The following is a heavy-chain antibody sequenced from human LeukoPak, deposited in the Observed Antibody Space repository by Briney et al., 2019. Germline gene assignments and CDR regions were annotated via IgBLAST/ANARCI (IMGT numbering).Heavy chain of an antibody. CDR3: AGPSRSISTAGAFDI. CDR1: GGSISNYF. V-gene: IGHV4-59*01. Sequence: SETLSLTCTVSGGSISNYFWSWVRQPPGKGLEWIGYIYYTGSTNYNPSLKSRVTISVGTSKNQFSLKLSSVTAADTAVYYCAGPSRSISTAGAFDIWGQGTMVTVSS. D-gene: IGHD3-10*01. J-gene: IGHJ3*02. CDR2: IYYTGST.